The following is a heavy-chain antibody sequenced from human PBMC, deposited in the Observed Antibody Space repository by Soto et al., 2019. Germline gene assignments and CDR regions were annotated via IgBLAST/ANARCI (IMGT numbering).Heavy chain of an antibody. CDR2: ISYDGSNK. Sequence: QVQLVESGGGVVQPGRSLRLSCAASGFTFSSHVMHWVRQAPGKGLEWVAVISYDGSNKYYADSVKGRFTISRDNSKNTLYLQMNRLRAEDTAVYYCARGGSSPWGYYYYGMDVWGQGTTVTVSS. CDR3: ARGGSSPWGYYYYGMDV. D-gene: IGHD3-10*01. J-gene: IGHJ6*02. CDR1: GFTFSSHV. V-gene: IGHV3-30-3*01.